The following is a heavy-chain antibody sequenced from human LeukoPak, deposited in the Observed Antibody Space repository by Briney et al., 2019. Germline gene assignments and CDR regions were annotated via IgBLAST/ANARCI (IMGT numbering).Heavy chain of an antibody. CDR2: ISSNGGST. V-gene: IGHV3-64*04. Sequence: GSLRLSCSASGFTFSSYAMHWVRQAPGKGLEYVSAISSNGGSTYYADSVKGRFTISRDNGKNSLYLQMNSLRAEDTAVYYCARKAYGLDVWGKGTTVTVSS. CDR1: GFTFSSYA. J-gene: IGHJ6*04. CDR3: ARKAYGLDV.